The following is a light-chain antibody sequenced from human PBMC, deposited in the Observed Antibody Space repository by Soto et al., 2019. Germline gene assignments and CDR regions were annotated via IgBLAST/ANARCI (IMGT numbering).Light chain of an antibody. CDR3: QQANSFPRT. V-gene: IGKV1D-12*01. CDR2: AAS. CDR1: QAISTW. J-gene: IGKJ1*01. Sequence: DIQMTQSPSSVSASVGDRVTITCRASQAISTWLAWYQQKPGKAPKLLIYAASNLQTGVPSRFSGSGSGTEFTLTVSCLQPEDFSTYNCQQANSFPRTFGQGPKVEIK.